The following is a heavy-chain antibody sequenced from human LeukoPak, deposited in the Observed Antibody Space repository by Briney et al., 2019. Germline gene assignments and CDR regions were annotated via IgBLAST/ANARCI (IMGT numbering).Heavy chain of an antibody. CDR1: GFTFSSYW. V-gene: IGHV3-74*03. D-gene: IGHD2-21*01. CDR3: VRDGVSTIPLDY. Sequence: GGSLRLSCAASGFTFSSYWMHWVRQAPGKGLVWVSRIDSDGRSTTYVDSVKGRFTISRDNAKNTLYLQMNSLRAEDTAVYYCVRDGVSTIPLDYWGQGSLVTVSS. J-gene: IGHJ4*02. CDR2: IDSDGRST.